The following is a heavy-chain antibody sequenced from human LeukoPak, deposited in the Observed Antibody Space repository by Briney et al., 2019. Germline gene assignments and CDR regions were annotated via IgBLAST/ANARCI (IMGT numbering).Heavy chain of an antibody. CDR1: GFTFDDYA. CDR2: ISWNSGSI. Sequence: GGSLRLSCAASGFTFDDYAMHWVRQAPGKGLEWVSGISWNSGSIGYADSVKGRFTISRDNAKNSLYLQMNSLRAEDTALYYCAKATNGPIGFDYWGQGTLVTVSS. D-gene: IGHD1-1*01. CDR3: AKATNGPIGFDY. V-gene: IGHV3-9*01. J-gene: IGHJ4*02.